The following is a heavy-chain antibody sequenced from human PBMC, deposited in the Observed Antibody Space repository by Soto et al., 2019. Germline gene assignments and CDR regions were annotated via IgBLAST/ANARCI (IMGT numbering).Heavy chain of an antibody. Sequence: ASVKVSCKASGYSFTNFHIHWVRQAPGQGLERMGKIDPSGGITRDAQRIQGRITMTRDASTSTVYMEMRSLTTEDTAVYYCARDLIGHDNYETIGYYFDHWGQGTLVTVSS. V-gene: IGHV1-46*01. D-gene: IGHD3-22*01. CDR3: ARDLIGHDNYETIGYYFDH. CDR2: IDPSGGIT. J-gene: IGHJ4*02. CDR1: GYSFTNFH.